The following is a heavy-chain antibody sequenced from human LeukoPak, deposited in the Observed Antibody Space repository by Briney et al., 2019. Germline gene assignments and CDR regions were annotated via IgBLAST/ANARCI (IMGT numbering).Heavy chain of an antibody. V-gene: IGHV4-30-2*01. CDR2: IYHSGST. CDR1: GGSISSGGYY. Sequence: SETLSLTCTVSGGSISSGGYYWSWIRQPPGKGLEWIGYIYHSGSTYYNPSLKSRVTISVDRSKNQFSLKLSSVTAADTAVYYCARGIGPGAPDYWGQGTLVTVSS. J-gene: IGHJ4*02. CDR3: ARGIGPGAPDY.